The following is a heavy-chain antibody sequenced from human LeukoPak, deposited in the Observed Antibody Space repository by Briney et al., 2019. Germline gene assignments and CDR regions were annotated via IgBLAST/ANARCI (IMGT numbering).Heavy chain of an antibody. D-gene: IGHD3-10*01. CDR3: AKYSTSIIRGAFDV. J-gene: IGHJ3*01. CDR1: GFTSKTYA. V-gene: IGHV3-23*01. CDR2: ISAGGLNT. Sequence: TGGSLRLSCAASGFTSKTYAMSWVRQAPGEGLEWVASISAGGLNTYYADAVEGRFSISRDNSKGTVFLQMNSLGAEDTALYYCAKYSTSIIRGAFDVWGQGTMVTVSS.